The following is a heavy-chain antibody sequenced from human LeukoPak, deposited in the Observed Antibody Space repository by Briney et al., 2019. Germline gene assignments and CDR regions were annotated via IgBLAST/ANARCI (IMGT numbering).Heavy chain of an antibody. CDR1: GFTFSSYS. CDR2: ISSSSSYI. CDR3: ARDRYGPYYYYGMDV. D-gene: IGHD3-10*01. V-gene: IGHV3-21*01. J-gene: IGHJ6*02. Sequence: AGGSLRLSCAASGFTFSSYSMNWVRQPPGKGLEWVSSISSSSSYIYYADSVKGRFTISRDNAKNSLYLQMNSLRAEDTAVYYCARDRYGPYYYYGMDVWGQGTTVTVSS.